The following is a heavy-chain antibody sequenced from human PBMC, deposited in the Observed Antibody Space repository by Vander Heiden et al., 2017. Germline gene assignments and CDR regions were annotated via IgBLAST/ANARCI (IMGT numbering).Heavy chain of an antibody. V-gene: IGHV3-23*01. CDR3: AKDLAGFGELLERFDY. Sequence: EVQLLESGGGLVQPGGSLRLSCAASGFTFSTYAMSWVRQAPGKGLEWVSAISGSGVSTYYADSVKGRFTISRDNSKNTLYLQMNSLRAEDTAVYYCAKDLAGFGELLERFDYWGQGTLVTVSS. D-gene: IGHD3-10*01. CDR2: ISGSGVST. CDR1: GFTFSTYA. J-gene: IGHJ4*02.